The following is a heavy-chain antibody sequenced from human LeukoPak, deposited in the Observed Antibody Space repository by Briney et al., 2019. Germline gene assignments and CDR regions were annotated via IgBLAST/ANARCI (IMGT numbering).Heavy chain of an antibody. CDR1: GGTFSSYA. D-gene: IGHD3-3*01. V-gene: IGHV1-69*13. CDR2: IIPIFGTA. CDR3: ARVIDDFWSGSYYGMDV. Sequence: SVKVSCKASGGTFSSYAISWVRQAPGQGLEWMGGIIPIFGTANYAQKFQGRVTITADESTSTAYMELSSLRSEDTAVYYCARVIDDFWSGSYYGMDVWGQGTTVTVSS. J-gene: IGHJ6*02.